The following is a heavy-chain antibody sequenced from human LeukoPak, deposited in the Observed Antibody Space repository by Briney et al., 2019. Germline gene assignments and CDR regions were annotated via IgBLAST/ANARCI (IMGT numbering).Heavy chain of an antibody. CDR3: ARDLTAVVVTNWFDP. Sequence: GASVKVSCKASGYTFTSYGISWVRQAPGQGLEWMGWISAYNGNTNYAQKLQGRVTMTTDTSTSTAYMELRSLRSDDTAVYYCARDLTAVVVTNWFDPGAREPWSPSPQ. D-gene: IGHD2-21*02. J-gene: IGHJ5*02. CDR2: ISAYNGNT. CDR1: GYTFTSYG. V-gene: IGHV1-18*01.